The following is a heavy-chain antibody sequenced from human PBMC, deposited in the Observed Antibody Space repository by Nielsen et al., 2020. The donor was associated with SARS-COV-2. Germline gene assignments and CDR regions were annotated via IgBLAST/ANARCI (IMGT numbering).Heavy chain of an antibody. Sequence: ETLSLTCAASGFTFSSYSMNWVRQAPGKGLEWVSSISSSSSYIYYADSVKGRFTISRDNSKNTLYLQMNSLRAEDTAVYYCAKDQFSLNHGAFDIWGQGTMVTVSS. CDR1: GFTFSSYS. V-gene: IGHV3-21*04. CDR3: AKDQFSLNHGAFDI. CDR2: ISSSSSYI. D-gene: IGHD1-14*01. J-gene: IGHJ3*02.